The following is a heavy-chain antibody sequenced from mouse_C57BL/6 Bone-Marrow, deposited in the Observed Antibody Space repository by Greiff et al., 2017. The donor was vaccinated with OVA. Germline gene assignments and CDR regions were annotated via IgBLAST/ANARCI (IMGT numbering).Heavy chain of an antibody. V-gene: IGHV1-18*01. D-gene: IGHD1-1*01. Sequence: VQLQQSGPELVKPGASVKIPCKASGYTFTDYNMDWVKQSHGKSLEWIGDINPNNGGTIYHQKFKGKATLTVDKSSSTAYMELRSLTSEDTAVYYCARVAYYDGSSSYYAMDYWGQGTSVTVSS. CDR2: INPNNGGT. CDR3: ARVAYYDGSSSYYAMDY. J-gene: IGHJ4*01. CDR1: GYTFTDYN.